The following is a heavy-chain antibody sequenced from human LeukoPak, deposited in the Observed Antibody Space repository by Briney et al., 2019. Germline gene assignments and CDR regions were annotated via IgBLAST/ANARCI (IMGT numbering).Heavy chain of an antibody. CDR2: IYPGDSDT. V-gene: IGHV5-51*01. CDR1: GYSFTSYW. D-gene: IGHD3-22*01. Sequence: GESLKISCRGSGYSFTSYWIGWVRQMPGKGLKWMGIIYPGDSDTRYSPSFQGRVTISADKSISTAYLQWSSLKASGTAMYYCASTTYYYDSSGYWGAFDIWGQGTMVTVSS. CDR3: ASTTYYYDSSGYWGAFDI. J-gene: IGHJ3*02.